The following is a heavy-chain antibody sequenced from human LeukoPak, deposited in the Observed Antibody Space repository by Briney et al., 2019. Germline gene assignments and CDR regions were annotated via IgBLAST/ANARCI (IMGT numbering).Heavy chain of an antibody. V-gene: IGHV3-74*01. J-gene: IGHJ4*02. Sequence: GGSLRLSCAASGFPFSTFWMHWVRQAPGKGLVWVSRINRGGTITNYADSVKGRFTISRDNAKNTLYLQMNSLRAEDTAVYYCARGPHVSVLGEYYFDYWGQGTLVTVSS. CDR1: GFPFSTFW. CDR2: INRGGTIT. CDR3: ARGPHVSVLGEYYFDY. D-gene: IGHD3-16*01.